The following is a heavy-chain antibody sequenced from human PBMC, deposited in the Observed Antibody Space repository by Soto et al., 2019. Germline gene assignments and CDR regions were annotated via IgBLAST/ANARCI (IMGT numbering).Heavy chain of an antibody. CDR3: ATSNTAMGIYYYYYYGMDA. J-gene: IGHJ6*04. CDR2: IIPIFGTA. V-gene: IGHV1-69*01. Sequence: VRHDTKKGLEWMGGIIPIFGTANYAQKFQGRVTITADESTSTAYMELSSLRSEDTAVYYCATSNTAMGIYYYYYYGMDAWGKGPTVTVSS. D-gene: IGHD5-18*01.